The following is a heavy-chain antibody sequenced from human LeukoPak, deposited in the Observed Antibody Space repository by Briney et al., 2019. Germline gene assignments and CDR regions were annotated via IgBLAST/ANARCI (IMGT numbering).Heavy chain of an antibody. CDR3: AKDIDSSGYYGTLNY. J-gene: IGHJ4*02. CDR2: ISGSGGST. D-gene: IGHD3-22*01. Sequence: PGGSLRLSCAASGFTFSSYAMSWVRQAPGTGLEWVSAISGSGGSTYYADSVKGRFTIPRDNSKKTLYLQMNSLRAEDTAVYYCAKDIDSSGYYGTLNYWGQGTLVTVSS. CDR1: GFTFSSYA. V-gene: IGHV3-23*01.